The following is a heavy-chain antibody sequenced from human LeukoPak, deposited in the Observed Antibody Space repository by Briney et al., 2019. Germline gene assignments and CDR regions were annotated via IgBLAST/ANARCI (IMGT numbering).Heavy chain of an antibody. CDR1: GYSISSGYY. J-gene: IGHJ4*02. CDR3: AREDSSFYYFDY. Sequence: PSETLSLTCTVSGYSISSGYYWGWIRQPPGKGLEWIGSIYHSGSTYYNPSLKSRVTISVDTSKNQFSLKLSSVTAADTAVYYCAREDSSFYYFDYWGQGTLVTVSS. CDR2: IYHSGST. V-gene: IGHV4-38-2*02. D-gene: IGHD3-22*01.